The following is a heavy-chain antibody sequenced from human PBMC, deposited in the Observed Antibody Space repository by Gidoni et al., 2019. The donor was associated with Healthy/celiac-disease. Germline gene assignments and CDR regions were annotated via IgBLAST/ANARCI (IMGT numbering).Heavy chain of an antibody. CDR2: ISGSGGST. D-gene: IGHD4-17*01. CDR3: AKMSALVRDGDFDY. Sequence: EVQLLESGGGVVHPRGSLRLSCEGSVFTFSSYAMGGFRQAPGKGLDWAAAISGSGGSTYYADSVKGRFTISRDNFKNTLYLQMNSLRAEYTAVYYCAKMSALVRDGDFDYWGQGTLVTVFS. J-gene: IGHJ4*02. CDR1: VFTFSSYA. V-gene: IGHV3-23*01.